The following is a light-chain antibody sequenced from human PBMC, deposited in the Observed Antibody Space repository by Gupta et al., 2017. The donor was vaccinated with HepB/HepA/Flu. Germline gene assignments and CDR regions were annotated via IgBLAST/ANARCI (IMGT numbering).Light chain of an antibody. CDR2: AVS. CDR3: SSFTYTTTLVV. Sequence: ALTQPGSVSGFPGQSITISCTGTRSDFGDFSHVPMYQQHPGKAPKLLISAVSNRRSMISNRFFGSKSGKTASLTISGLQTEDEADYYCSSFTYTTTLVVFGGGTEVTVL. J-gene: IGLJ2*01. V-gene: IGLV2-14*01. CDR1: RSDFGDFSH.